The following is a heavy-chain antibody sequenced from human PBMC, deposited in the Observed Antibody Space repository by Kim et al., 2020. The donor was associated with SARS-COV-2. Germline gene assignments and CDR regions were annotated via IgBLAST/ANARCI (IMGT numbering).Heavy chain of an antibody. CDR2: IYNSGSA. D-gene: IGHD4-17*01. Sequence: SETLSLTCTVSGDSIRSGNYYWTWIRQHPVQGLEWIGYIYNSGSAWYNPSLKSRITISVDTTNSQFSLKVISVTDADAAVYFCARTEYGDTGYYGMDVWGQGTTVTVSS. J-gene: IGHJ6*02. CDR3: ARTEYGDTGYYGMDV. V-gene: IGHV4-31*03. CDR1: GDSIRSGNYY.